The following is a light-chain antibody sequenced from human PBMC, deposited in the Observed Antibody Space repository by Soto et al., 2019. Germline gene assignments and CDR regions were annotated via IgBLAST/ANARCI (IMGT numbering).Light chain of an antibody. Sequence: EIVLTQSPATLSLSPGERATLSCRASQSISNYVAWYQQKPGQAPRLLIYDASDRATGIPGRFSGSGSGTDFTLTISSLEPEDFAVYFCQQYDDWLRLTFGGGTKVDIK. CDR1: QSISNY. CDR2: DAS. CDR3: QQYDDWLRLT. J-gene: IGKJ4*01. V-gene: IGKV3-11*01.